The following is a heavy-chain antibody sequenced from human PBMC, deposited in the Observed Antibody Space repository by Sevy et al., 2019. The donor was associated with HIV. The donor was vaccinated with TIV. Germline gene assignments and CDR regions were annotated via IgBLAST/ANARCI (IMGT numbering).Heavy chain of an antibody. D-gene: IGHD6-19*01. V-gene: IGHV3-7*01. J-gene: IGHJ4*02. CDR3: ATLSSPMPNSGWYDFFDH. Sequence: GGSLRPSCAASGFTFSTYWMSWVRQAPGKGLEWVANIKQDGSDKNYMDSVKGRFTISRDNAKNSLYLQMSSLRAEDTAVYYCATLSSPMPNSGWYDFFDHWGQGTLVTVSS. CDR1: GFTFSTYW. CDR2: IKQDGSDK.